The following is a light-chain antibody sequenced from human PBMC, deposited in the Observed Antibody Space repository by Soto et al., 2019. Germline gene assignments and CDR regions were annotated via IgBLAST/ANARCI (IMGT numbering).Light chain of an antibody. CDR1: SSDVGTYNL. CDR2: EGS. CDR3: YSYAGSSTLV. J-gene: IGLJ2*01. Sequence: QSALTQPASVSGSPGQSITISCTGTSSDVGTYNLVSWYQQHPGKAPKLMIYEGSKRPSGVSNRFSGSKSGNTASLTISGLPAEDEADYYCYSYAGSSTLVFGGGTKLTVL. V-gene: IGLV2-23*01.